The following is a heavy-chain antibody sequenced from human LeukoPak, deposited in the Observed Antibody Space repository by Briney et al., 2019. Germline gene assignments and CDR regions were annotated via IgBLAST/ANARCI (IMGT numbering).Heavy chain of an antibody. D-gene: IGHD1-1*01. CDR2: INHSGST. CDR3: ARANEISNYNWLDP. CDR1: GGSFSGYF. Sequence: SETLSLTCAVYGGSFSGYFWNWIRQPPGKGLEWIGEINHSGSTNYNPSLKSRATISVDRSKNRFSLKLTSVTAADTAVYYCARANEISNYNWLDPWGQGTLVTVSS. J-gene: IGHJ5*02. V-gene: IGHV4-34*01.